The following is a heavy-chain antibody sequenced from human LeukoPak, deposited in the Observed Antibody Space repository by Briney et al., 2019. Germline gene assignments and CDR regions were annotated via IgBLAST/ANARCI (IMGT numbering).Heavy chain of an antibody. CDR2: ISGSGGST. J-gene: IGHJ6*02. D-gene: IGHD6-13*01. V-gene: IGHV3-23*01. Sequence: PGGSLRLSCAASGFTFSSYAMSWVRQAPGKGLEWVSAISGSGGSTYYADSVKGRFTISRDNSENTLYLQMNSLRAEDTAVYYCAKDIAAAGTSDYGMDVWGQGTTVTVSS. CDR3: AKDIAAAGTSDYGMDV. CDR1: GFTFSSYA.